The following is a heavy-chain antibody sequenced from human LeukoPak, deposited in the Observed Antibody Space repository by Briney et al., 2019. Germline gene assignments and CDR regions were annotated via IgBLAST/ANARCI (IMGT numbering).Heavy chain of an antibody. CDR3: TTVSRDSGGLFDY. D-gene: IGHD3-22*01. CDR2: IKSKTDGGTT. CDR1: GFTFSNAW. J-gene: IGHJ4*02. Sequence: GGSLRLSCAASGFTFSNAWMSWVRQAPGKGLEWVGRIKSKTDGGTTDYAAPVKGRFTISRDDSKNTLYLQMNSLKTEDTAVYYCTTVSRDSGGLFDYWGQGTLVTVSS. V-gene: IGHV3-15*01.